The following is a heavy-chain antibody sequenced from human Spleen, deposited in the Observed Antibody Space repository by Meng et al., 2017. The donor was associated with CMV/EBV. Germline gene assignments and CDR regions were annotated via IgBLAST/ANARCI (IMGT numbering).Heavy chain of an antibody. Sequence: GESLKISCTASGFTFGDFAMSWVRQAPGKGLEWVGFIRSKAYGGTTEHAASVKGRFTISRDDSKTIAYLQMSSLKTEDTAIYYCTRVHTYGYQIFDYWGQGALVTVSS. J-gene: IGHJ4*02. V-gene: IGHV3-49*04. CDR1: GFTFGDFA. CDR2: IRSKAYGGTT. CDR3: TRVHTYGYQIFDY. D-gene: IGHD5-18*01.